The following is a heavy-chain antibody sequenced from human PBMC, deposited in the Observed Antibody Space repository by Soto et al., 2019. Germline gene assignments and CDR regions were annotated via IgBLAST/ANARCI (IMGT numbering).Heavy chain of an antibody. Sequence: EVQLVESGGGLVKPGGSLRLSCAASGFTFSNAWMSWVRQAPGKGLEWVGRIKSKTDGGTTDYAAPVKGRFTISRDDSKNTLYLQMNSLKTEDTAVYYCTTDPPDYYGSMGFDPWGQGTLVTVSS. CDR2: IKSKTDGGTT. CDR1: GFTFSNAW. CDR3: TTDPPDYYGSMGFDP. D-gene: IGHD3-10*01. V-gene: IGHV3-15*01. J-gene: IGHJ5*02.